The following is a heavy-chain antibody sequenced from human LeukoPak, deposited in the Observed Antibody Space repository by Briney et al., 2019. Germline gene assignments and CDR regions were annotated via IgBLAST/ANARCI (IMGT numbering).Heavy chain of an antibody. CDR1: GFTFGDYA. V-gene: IGHV3-49*04. CDR3: TRDCSGSSCFEEMDY. D-gene: IGHD2-15*01. CDR2: IRSKAFGATT. Sequence: PGRSLRLSCKPSGFTFGDYAMSWVRQAPGKGLEWVGLIRSKAFGATTDYAASVKGRFTVSRDDSKSIAYLQMNSLKTEDTAVYYCTRDCSGSSCFEEMDYWGQGTLVTVSS. J-gene: IGHJ4*02.